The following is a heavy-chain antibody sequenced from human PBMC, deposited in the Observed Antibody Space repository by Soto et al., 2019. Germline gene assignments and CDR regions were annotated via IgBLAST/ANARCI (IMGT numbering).Heavy chain of an antibody. Sequence: QVQLVESGGGVVQPGRSLRLSCAASGFTLSSYGMHWVRQAPGKGLEWVALIWYDGSNKYYADSVEGRFTISRDNSKNTLYLQMNSLRAEDTAVYYCARGLDSVVTRFDYWGQGTLVTVSS. CDR3: ARGLDSVVTRFDY. J-gene: IGHJ4*02. CDR2: IWYDGSNK. D-gene: IGHD4-4*01. V-gene: IGHV3-33*01. CDR1: GFTLSSYG.